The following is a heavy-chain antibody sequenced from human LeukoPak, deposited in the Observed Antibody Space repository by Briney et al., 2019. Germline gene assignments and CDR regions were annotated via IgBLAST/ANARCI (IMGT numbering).Heavy chain of an antibody. Sequence: SETLSLTCTVSGGSISSSSYYWGWIRQPPGKGLEWIGSIYYSGSTYYNPSLKSRVTISVDTSKNQFSLKLSSVTAADTAVYYCAGGYSYGFDYWGQGTLATVSS. CDR3: AGGYSYGFDY. CDR1: GGSISSSSYY. J-gene: IGHJ4*02. V-gene: IGHV4-39*01. CDR2: IYYSGST. D-gene: IGHD5-18*01.